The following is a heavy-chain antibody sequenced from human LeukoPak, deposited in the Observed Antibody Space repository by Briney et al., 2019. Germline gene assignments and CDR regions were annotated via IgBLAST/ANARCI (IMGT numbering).Heavy chain of an antibody. V-gene: IGHV4-59*11. CDR3: ARAWGYDYYYYMDV. D-gene: IGHD5-12*01. CDR1: GGSISSHY. J-gene: IGHJ6*03. CDR2: IYYSGST. Sequence: SETLSLTRTVSGGSISSHYWSWIRQPPGKGLEWIGYIYYSGSTNYNPSLKSRVTISVDTSKNQFSLKLSSVTAADTAVYYCARAWGYDYYYYMDVWGKGTTVTVSS.